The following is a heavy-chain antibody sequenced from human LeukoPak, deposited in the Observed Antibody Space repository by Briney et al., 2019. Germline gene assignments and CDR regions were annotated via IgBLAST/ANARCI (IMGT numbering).Heavy chain of an antibody. CDR3: ARGHGSYYYYMDV. CDR1: GYTFTDFY. V-gene: IGHV1-2*02. Sequence: GASVKVSYKASGYTFTDFYMHWVRQAPGQGLEWMGWINPNSGGTNYAQKFQDRVTMTRDTSISTAYMELSRLRSDDTAVYYCARGHGSYYYYMDVWGKGTTVTVSS. CDR2: INPNSGGT. J-gene: IGHJ6*03. D-gene: IGHD3-10*01.